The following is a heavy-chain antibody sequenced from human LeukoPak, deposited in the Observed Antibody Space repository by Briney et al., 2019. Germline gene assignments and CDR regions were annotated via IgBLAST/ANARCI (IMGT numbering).Heavy chain of an antibody. Sequence: ASVNVSCKASGYTFTSYDISWVRQAPGQGLEWMGWISAYNGNTKYAQKLQGGVTMTTDTSTSTAYMELRSLRSDDTAVYYCARWSSYDSADYWGQGTLVTVSS. D-gene: IGHD5-12*01. J-gene: IGHJ4*02. CDR2: ISAYNGNT. V-gene: IGHV1-18*01. CDR1: GYTFTSYD. CDR3: ARWSSYDSADY.